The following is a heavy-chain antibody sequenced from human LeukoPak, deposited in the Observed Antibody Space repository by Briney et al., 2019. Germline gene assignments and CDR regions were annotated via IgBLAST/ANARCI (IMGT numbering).Heavy chain of an antibody. CDR2: IDLDGSEI. CDR1: GFVFGHPW. Sequence: GGSLRLSCEASGFVFGHPWMSWVRQAPGKGLEWLANIDLDGSEINYLDSLTGRLTISRDNAKDSLYLQMNGLRAEDTAVYFCVRDRGYSTFDYWGQGTLVTVSS. J-gene: IGHJ4*02. V-gene: IGHV3-7*03. D-gene: IGHD3-22*01. CDR3: VRDRGYSTFDY.